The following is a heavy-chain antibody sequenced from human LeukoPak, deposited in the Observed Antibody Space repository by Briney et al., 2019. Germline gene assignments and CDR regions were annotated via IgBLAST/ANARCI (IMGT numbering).Heavy chain of an antibody. J-gene: IGHJ4*02. CDR1: GGSISSYY. D-gene: IGHD5-18*01. CDR2: IYYSGST. V-gene: IGHV4-59*01. Sequence: PSETLSLTCTVSGGSISSYYWSWIRQPPGKGLEWIGYIYYSGSTNYNPSLKRRVTISVDTSKNQFSLKLRSVTAADTAVYYCARVSRAGYSYGDFDYWGQGTLVTVSS. CDR3: ARVSRAGYSYGDFDY.